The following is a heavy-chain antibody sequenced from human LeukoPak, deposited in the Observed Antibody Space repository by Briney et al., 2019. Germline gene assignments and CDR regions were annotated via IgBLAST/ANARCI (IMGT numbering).Heavy chain of an antibody. Sequence: ASVKVSCKASGYTFTRYYMHWVRQAPGQGLEWMGIINPSGGSTNYAQKFQGRVAMTRDTSTSTVYMELSSLRSEDTAVYYCARDPDLVAHSCYYMDFWGQGTTVTVSS. CDR3: ARDPDLVAHSCYYMDF. V-gene: IGHV1-46*01. J-gene: IGHJ6*03. D-gene: IGHD5-12*01. CDR2: INPSGGST. CDR1: GYTFTRYY.